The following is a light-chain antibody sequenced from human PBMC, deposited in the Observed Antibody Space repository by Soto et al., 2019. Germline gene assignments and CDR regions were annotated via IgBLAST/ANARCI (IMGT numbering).Light chain of an antibody. Sequence: EIVLTQSPGTLSLSPGERVTLSCRASQSVSSNYLAWYQQTPGQAPRLLIHGASSRATGIPDRFSGSGSGTDFTLTISRLEPEDFAVYYCHQYGSSPWTFGQGTKVDIK. CDR2: GAS. V-gene: IGKV3-20*01. J-gene: IGKJ1*01. CDR1: QSVSSNY. CDR3: HQYGSSPWT.